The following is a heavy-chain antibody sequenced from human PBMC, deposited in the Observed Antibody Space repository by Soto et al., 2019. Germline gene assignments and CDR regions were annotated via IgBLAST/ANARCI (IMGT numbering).Heavy chain of an antibody. V-gene: IGHV1-69*06. CDR3: ASIGVEMATYTAFRPELQCFQH. CDR2: IIPIFGTA. CDR1: GGTFSSYA. Sequence: SVKVSCKASGGTFSSYAISWVRQAPGQGLEWMGGIIPIFGTANYAQKFQGRVTITADKSTSTAYMELSSLRSEDTAVYYCASIGVEMATYTAFRPELQCFQHWGQGTLVTVSS. D-gene: IGHD1-7*01. J-gene: IGHJ1*01.